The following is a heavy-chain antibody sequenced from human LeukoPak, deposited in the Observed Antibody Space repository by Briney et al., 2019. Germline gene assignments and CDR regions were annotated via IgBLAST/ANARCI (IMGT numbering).Heavy chain of an antibody. CDR3: TTARYYYDSSGAWDAFDI. CDR2: IKSKTDGGTT. CDR1: GFTFSNAW. J-gene: IGHJ3*02. Sequence: GGSLRLSCAASGFTFSNAWMSWVRQAPGKGLEWVGRIKSKTDGGTTDYAAPVKGRFTISRDDSKNTLYLQMNSLKTEDTAVYYCTTARYYYDSSGAWDAFDIWRQGTMVTVSS. V-gene: IGHV3-15*01. D-gene: IGHD3-22*01.